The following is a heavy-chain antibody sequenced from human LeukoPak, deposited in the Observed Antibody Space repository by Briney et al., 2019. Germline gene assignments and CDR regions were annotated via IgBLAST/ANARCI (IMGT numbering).Heavy chain of an antibody. J-gene: IGHJ3*02. CDR2: IYYSGST. D-gene: IGHD1-1*01. V-gene: IGHV4-31*03. CDR3: ARDNNEIGAFDI. CDR1: GGSFSSGGYY. Sequence: PSETLSLTCTVSGGSFSSGGYYWSWIRQHPGKGMEWIGYIYYSGSTYYNPSLKSRVTISVDTSKNQFSLKLSSVTAADTAVYYCARDNNEIGAFDIWGQGTMVTVSS.